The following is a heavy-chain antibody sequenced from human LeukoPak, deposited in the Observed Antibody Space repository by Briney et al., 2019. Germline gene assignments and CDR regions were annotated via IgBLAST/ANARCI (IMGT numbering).Heavy chain of an antibody. D-gene: IGHD3-10*01. J-gene: IGHJ5*02. CDR2: IYPGDSDT. CDR3: ARQRFTMRAYAGNWFDP. Sequence: GESLKISCKGSGYSFTSYWIGWVRQVPGKGLEWMGIIYPGDSDTRYSPSFQGQVTISADKSISTAYLQWNSLKASDTAMYYCARQRFTMRAYAGNWFDPWGQGTLVTVSS. V-gene: IGHV5-51*01. CDR1: GYSFTSYW.